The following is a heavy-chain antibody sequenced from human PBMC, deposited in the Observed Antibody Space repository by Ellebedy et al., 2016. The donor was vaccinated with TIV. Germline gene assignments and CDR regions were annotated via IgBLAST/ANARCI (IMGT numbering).Heavy chain of an antibody. CDR2: ISWNSGST. D-gene: IGHD6-13*01. CDR3: ARDSFIAAVPLIDY. V-gene: IGHV3-9*01. Sequence: SLKISCATSGFIFSTYAMNWVRQAPGKGLEWVSGISWNSGSTGYADSVKGRFTISRDNAKNSLYLQMNSLRVEDTAVYYCARDSFIAAVPLIDYWGQGTLVTVSS. J-gene: IGHJ4*02. CDR1: GFIFSTYA.